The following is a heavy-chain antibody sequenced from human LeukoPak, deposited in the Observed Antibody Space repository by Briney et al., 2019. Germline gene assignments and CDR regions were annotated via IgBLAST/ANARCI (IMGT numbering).Heavy chain of an antibody. CDR3: ARAAQNWNNAPYFDF. Sequence: SETLSLTCTVSGGSISTYYWSWIRQHPGKGLEWIGYIYSSGTTYYNPSLKSRLIISVDTSKNQFSLKLSSVTAADTAVYYCARAAQNWNNAPYFDFWGQETLVTVSS. J-gene: IGHJ4*02. V-gene: IGHV4-31*03. D-gene: IGHD1/OR15-1a*01. CDR1: GGSISTYY. CDR2: IYSSGTT.